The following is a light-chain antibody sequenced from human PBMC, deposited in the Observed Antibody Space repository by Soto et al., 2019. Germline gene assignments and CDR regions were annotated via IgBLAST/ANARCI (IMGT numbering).Light chain of an antibody. Sequence: QSALTQPATVSGSPGQSITISCTGTSSDDGGYNYISWYQHQPGKAPKLIIYDVSNRPSGVSICFSGSKSDNTASLTISGLQPEDEADYHCSSYTTSNTRQIVFGTGTKVTVL. J-gene: IGLJ1*01. V-gene: IGLV2-14*03. CDR2: DVS. CDR3: SSYTTSNTRQIV. CDR1: SSDDGGYNY.